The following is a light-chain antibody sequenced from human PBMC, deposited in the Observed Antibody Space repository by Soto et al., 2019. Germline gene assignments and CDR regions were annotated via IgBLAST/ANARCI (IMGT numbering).Light chain of an antibody. CDR2: EGS. V-gene: IGLV2-23*01. Sequence: QSALTQPASVSGSPGQSITISCTGTSSDVGSDNLVSWYQQHPGKAPKLMIYEGSKRPSGVSNRFSGSKSGNTASLTISGLQAEAEADYYCCSYAGSSTYVFGTGTKLTVL. J-gene: IGLJ1*01. CDR3: CSYAGSSTYV. CDR1: SSDVGSDNL.